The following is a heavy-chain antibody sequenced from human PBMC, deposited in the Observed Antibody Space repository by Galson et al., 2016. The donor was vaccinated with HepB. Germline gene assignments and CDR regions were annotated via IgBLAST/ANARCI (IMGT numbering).Heavy chain of an antibody. V-gene: IGHV3-23*01. Sequence: SLRLSCAASGFNFANHGMNWVRQAPGKGLEWVSSLRGDGTHPEYADSVKGRFTISRDNSKRTVFLQMNTLRVDDTGVYYCTKDRLPWTYYEASFDVWGPGTPVSVSS. CDR2: LRGDGTHP. D-gene: IGHD3-3*01. CDR1: GFNFANHG. J-gene: IGHJ4*02. CDR3: TKDRLPWTYYEASFDV.